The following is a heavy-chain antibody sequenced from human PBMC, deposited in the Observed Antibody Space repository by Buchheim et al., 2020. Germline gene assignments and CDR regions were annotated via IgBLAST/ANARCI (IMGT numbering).Heavy chain of an antibody. Sequence: EVQLVESGGGLVQPGGSLRLSCAASGFTFSSYWMHWVRQAPGKGLVCVARINSDGRTTTYADSVKGRFTISRVNAMNTLYLQMNRLRAEDTAVYYCVTSGSYYYYAMDVWGQGTT. CDR3: VTSGSYYYYAMDV. D-gene: IGHD3-22*01. V-gene: IGHV3-74*01. J-gene: IGHJ6*02. CDR1: GFTFSSYW. CDR2: INSDGRTT.